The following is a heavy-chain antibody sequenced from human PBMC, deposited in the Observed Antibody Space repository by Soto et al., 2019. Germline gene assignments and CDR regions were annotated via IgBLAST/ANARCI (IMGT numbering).Heavy chain of an antibody. CDR2: MNPNSGST. D-gene: IGHD4-4*01. Sequence: ASVKVSCKASGYPFPSSDINWVRHATGQGLEWMGWMNPNSGSTGYAQKFQGRVTMTRDTSISTAYMELSRLRSDDTAVYYCARDLATVTTGPYYYYGMDVWGQGTTVTVSS. J-gene: IGHJ6*02. CDR1: GYPFPSSD. V-gene: IGHV1-8*01. CDR3: ARDLATVTTGPYYYYGMDV.